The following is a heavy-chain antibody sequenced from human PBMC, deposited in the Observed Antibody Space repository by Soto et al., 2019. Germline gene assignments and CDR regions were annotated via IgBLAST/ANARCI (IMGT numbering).Heavy chain of an antibody. CDR1: SFTSSR. D-gene: IGHD3-3*01. Sequence: SVKVSCKTSSFTSSRISWVRQTPGQRLEWMGWISTHNGNTIYAQKFQGRVIMTMDTSTTTVYMELRSLRPDDTAVYLCAREGILGLFDAYDLWGQGTMVTVSS. CDR3: AREGILGLFDAYDL. CDR2: ISTHNGNT. J-gene: IGHJ3*01. V-gene: IGHV1-18*04.